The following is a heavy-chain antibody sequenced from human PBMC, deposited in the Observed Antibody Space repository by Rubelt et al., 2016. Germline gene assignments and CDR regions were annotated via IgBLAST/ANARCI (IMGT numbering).Heavy chain of an antibody. J-gene: IGHJ4*02. D-gene: IGHD4-17*01. V-gene: IGHV4-39*01. Sequence: QLQLQESGPGLVQPSETLSLTCTISGDSISSNSFYWGWIRQPPGKGLEWIGSIDYSGSTYSNPSLRSRVTLPVDTSKNQFSLKRSSVTAADTAVYYCARHAFIVTTGSFWDYWGQGTLITVSS. CDR1: GDSISSNSFY. CDR3: ARHAFIVTTGSFWDY. CDR2: IDYSGST.